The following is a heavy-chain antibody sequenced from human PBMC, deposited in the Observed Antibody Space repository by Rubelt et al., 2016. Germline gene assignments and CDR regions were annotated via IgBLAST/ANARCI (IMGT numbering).Heavy chain of an antibody. CDR3: VGDNWNARPGWFDP. D-gene: IGHD1-1*01. V-gene: IGHV3-48*04. J-gene: IGHJ5*02. CDR2: ISQTSSTI. Sequence: EGQLVDSGGGLVQPGGSLRLSCVASGFTFTSYSMNWVRQTPGKGLEWVSYISQTSSTIYYADSVKGRFTISRDNAKNSVYLQMNSLGAEDTAGYYCVGDNWNARPGWFDPWGQGTLVTVSS. CDR1: GFTFTSYS.